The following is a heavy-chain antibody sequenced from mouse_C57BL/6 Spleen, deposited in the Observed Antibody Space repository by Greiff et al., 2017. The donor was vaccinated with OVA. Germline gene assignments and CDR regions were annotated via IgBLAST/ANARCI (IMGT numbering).Heavy chain of an antibody. V-gene: IGHV1-76*01. CDR1: GYTFTDYY. Sequence: VQLQQSGAELVRPGASVKLSCKASGYTFTDYYINWVKQRPGPGLEWIARIYPGSGNTYYNEKFKGKATLTAEKSSSNAYMQLSRLTSEDSAVYFCAREYYGSFWYFDVWGTGTTVTVSS. CDR2: IYPGSGNT. D-gene: IGHD1-1*01. J-gene: IGHJ1*03. CDR3: AREYYGSFWYFDV.